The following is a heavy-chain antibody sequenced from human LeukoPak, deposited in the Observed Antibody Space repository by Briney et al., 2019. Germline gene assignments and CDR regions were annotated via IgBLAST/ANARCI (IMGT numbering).Heavy chain of an antibody. CDR2: INPSGGST. J-gene: IGHJ3*02. CDR1: GYTFSNYY. V-gene: IGHV1-46*01. D-gene: IGHD3-22*01. Sequence: ASVTVSCTASGYTFSNYYMHWVRQAPGQGLEWMGIINPSGGSTSYEQKFQGRVTMTRDTSTSTVYMEMSSLTSEDTAVYYCARGTYYYDSSGSGAFDIWGQGTMVTVSS. CDR3: ARGTYYYDSSGSGAFDI.